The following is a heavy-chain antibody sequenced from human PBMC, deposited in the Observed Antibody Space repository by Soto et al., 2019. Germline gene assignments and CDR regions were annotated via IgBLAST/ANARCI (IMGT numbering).Heavy chain of an antibody. CDR3: ARDPGSSLAFDI. Sequence: LRLSCAASGFTFSSYGMHWVRQAPGKGLEWVAVIWYDGSNKYYADSVKGRFTISRDNSKNTLYLQMNSLRAEDTAVYYCARDPGSSLAFDIWGQGTMVTVSS. CDR2: IWYDGSNK. CDR1: GFTFSSYG. D-gene: IGHD2-15*01. J-gene: IGHJ3*02. V-gene: IGHV3-33*01.